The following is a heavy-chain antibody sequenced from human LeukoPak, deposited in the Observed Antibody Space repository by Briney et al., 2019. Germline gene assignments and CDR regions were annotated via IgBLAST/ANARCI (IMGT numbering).Heavy chain of an antibody. CDR1: DGSISSHY. CDR3: ARAQGFYDSSGLIDY. CDR2: MYYSGIT. Sequence: SSETLSLTCTVSDGSISSHYWSWIRQPPGKGLEWIGYMYYSGITNYNPSLKSRVTISADTSKNQFSLNLSSVIAADTAVYYCARAQGFYDSSGLIDYWGQGTLVTVSS. D-gene: IGHD3-22*01. V-gene: IGHV4-59*11. J-gene: IGHJ4*02.